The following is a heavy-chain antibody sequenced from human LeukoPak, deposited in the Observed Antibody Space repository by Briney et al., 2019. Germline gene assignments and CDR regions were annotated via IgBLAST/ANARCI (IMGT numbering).Heavy chain of an antibody. CDR3: ARLETSSGSLSYFDY. D-gene: IGHD6-19*01. Sequence: SETLSLTCTVSGGSISSSSYYWGWIRQPPGKGLEWIGNIYHSGSTYYNPSLKSRVTISVDTYKNQFSLKLSSVTAADTAVYYCARLETSSGSLSYFDYWGQGTLVTVSS. CDR2: IYHSGST. J-gene: IGHJ4*02. V-gene: IGHV4-39*07. CDR1: GGSISSSSYY.